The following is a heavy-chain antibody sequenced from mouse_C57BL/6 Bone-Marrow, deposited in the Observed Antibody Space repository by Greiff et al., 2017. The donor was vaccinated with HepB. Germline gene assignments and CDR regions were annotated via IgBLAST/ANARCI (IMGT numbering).Heavy chain of an antibody. D-gene: IGHD2-4*01. CDR2: IDPENGDT. CDR3: TTGGLRRTGDY. V-gene: IGHV14-4*01. Sequence: VQLKESGAELVRPGASVKLSCTASGFNIKDDYMHWVKQRPEQGLEWIGWIDPENGDTEYASKFQGKATITADTSSNTAYLQLSSLTSEDTAVYYCTTGGLRRTGDYWGQGTTLTVSS. CDR1: GFNIKDDY. J-gene: IGHJ2*01.